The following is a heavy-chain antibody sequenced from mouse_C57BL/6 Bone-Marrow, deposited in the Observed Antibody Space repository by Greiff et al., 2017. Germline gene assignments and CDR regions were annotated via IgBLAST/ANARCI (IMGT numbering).Heavy chain of an antibody. Sequence: VQLVESGPGLVQPSQSLSITCTVSGFSLTSYGVHWVRQSPGKGLEWLGVIWSGGSTDYNAAFISRLSISKDNSKSQVFFKMNSLQADDTAIYYCARNYRYYYGSSSHDYYAMDYWCQGTSVTVSS. CDR2: IWSGGST. D-gene: IGHD1-1*01. CDR1: GFSLTSYG. CDR3: ARNYRYYYGSSSHDYYAMDY. V-gene: IGHV2-2*01. J-gene: IGHJ4*01.